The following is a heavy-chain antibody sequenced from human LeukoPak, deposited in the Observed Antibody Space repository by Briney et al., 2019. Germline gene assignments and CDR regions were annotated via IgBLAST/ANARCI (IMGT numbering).Heavy chain of an antibody. CDR2: FDPEDGET. CDR1: GYTLTELS. V-gene: IGHV1-24*01. Sequence: ASVKVSCKASGYTLTELSMHWVRQAPGKGLEWMGGFDPEDGETIYAQKFQGRVTMTEDTSTDTAYMELSSLRSEDTAVYYCATAPIAVAGCFDYWGQGTLVTVSS. J-gene: IGHJ4*02. CDR3: ATAPIAVAGCFDY. D-gene: IGHD6-19*01.